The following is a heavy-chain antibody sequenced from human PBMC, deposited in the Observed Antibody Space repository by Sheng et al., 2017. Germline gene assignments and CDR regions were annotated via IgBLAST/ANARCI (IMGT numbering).Heavy chain of an antibody. V-gene: IGHV4-34*01. CDR2: INHSGST. CDR3: ARGHGPRGFDY. CDR1: GGSFSGYY. J-gene: IGHJ4*02. Sequence: QVQLQQWGAGLLKPSETLSLTCAVYGGSFSGYYWSWIRQPPGKGLEWIGEINHSGSTNYNPSLKSRVTISVDTSKNQFSLKLSSVTAADTAVYYCARGHGPRGFDYWGQGTLVTVSS.